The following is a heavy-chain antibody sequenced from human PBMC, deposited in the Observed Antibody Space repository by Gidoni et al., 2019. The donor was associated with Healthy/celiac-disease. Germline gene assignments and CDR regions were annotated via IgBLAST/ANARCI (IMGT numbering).Heavy chain of an antibody. D-gene: IGHD6-19*01. CDR3: ATDSGYSSGRGGGYFQH. V-gene: IGHV1-24*01. CDR2: FDPEDGET. J-gene: IGHJ1*01. Sequence: SGYTLTELSMHWVRQAPGKGLEWMGGFDPEDGETIYAQKFQGRVTMTEDTSTDTAYMELSSLRSEDTAVYYCATDSGYSSGRGGGYFQHWGQGTLVTVSS. CDR1: GYTLTELS.